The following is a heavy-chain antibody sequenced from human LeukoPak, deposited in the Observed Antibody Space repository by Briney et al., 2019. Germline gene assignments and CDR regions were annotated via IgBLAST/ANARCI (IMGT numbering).Heavy chain of an antibody. J-gene: IGHJ3*02. V-gene: IGHV1-8*01. Sequence: ASVKVSCKASGYILTSYDVNWVRQATGQGLEWMGWMNPNNGNTGYAQKFQGRVTMTRNTSINTAYMELSSLRSEDTAVYYCARVGYGGNYYAFDIWGQGTMVTVSS. CDR3: ARVGYGGNYYAFDI. CDR2: MNPNNGNT. CDR1: GYILTSYD. D-gene: IGHD4-23*01.